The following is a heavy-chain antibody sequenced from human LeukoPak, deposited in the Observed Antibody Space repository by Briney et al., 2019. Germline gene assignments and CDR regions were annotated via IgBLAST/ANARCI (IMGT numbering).Heavy chain of an antibody. CDR1: GFTFSSYW. Sequence: GGSLRLSCAASGFTFSSYWMSWVRQAPGKGLEWVANIKQDGSEKYYVDSVKGRFTISRDNAKNSLYLQMNSLRAEDTAVYYCARDSSSWYAEPYCFDYWGQGTPVTVSS. J-gene: IGHJ4*02. CDR3: ARDSSSWYAEPYCFDY. D-gene: IGHD6-13*01. V-gene: IGHV3-7*01. CDR2: IKQDGSEK.